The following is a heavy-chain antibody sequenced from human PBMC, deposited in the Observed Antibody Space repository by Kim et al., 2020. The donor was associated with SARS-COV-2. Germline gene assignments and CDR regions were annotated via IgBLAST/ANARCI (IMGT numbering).Heavy chain of an antibody. CDR2: IYYRGST. Sequence: GSLSLTCTVSGGSISSSSYYWGWIRQPPGKGLEWIGSIYYRGSTDYNPSLKSRVTISVDTSKDQFSLKLSSVTAADTAVYYCARHDYGNNWFDPWGQGTLVTVSS. V-gene: IGHV4-39*01. D-gene: IGHD4-17*01. J-gene: IGHJ5*02. CDR1: GGSISSSSYY. CDR3: ARHDYGNNWFDP.